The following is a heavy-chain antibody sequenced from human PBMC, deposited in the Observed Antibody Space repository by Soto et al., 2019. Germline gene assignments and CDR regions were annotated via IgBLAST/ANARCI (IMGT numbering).Heavy chain of an antibody. CDR2: IYYSGST. CDR1: GGSISSGGYY. CDR3: ARDQDSNYSHGMDV. Sequence: QVQLQESGPGLVKPSQTLSLTCTVSGGSISSGGYYWRWIRQHPGKGLEWIGYIYYSGSTYYNPSLKSRVTISVDTSKNQFSLKLSSVTAADTAVYYCARDQDSNYSHGMDVWGQGTTVTVSS. J-gene: IGHJ6*02. D-gene: IGHD4-4*01. V-gene: IGHV4-31*03.